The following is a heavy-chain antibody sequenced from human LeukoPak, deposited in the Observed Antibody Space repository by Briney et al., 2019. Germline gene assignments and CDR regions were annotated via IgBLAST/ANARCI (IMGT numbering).Heavy chain of an antibody. Sequence: PSETLSLTCTVSGGSVSSGSYYWSWIRQPPGKGLEWIGYIYYSGNTNYNPSLKSRVTISLDTSKNQFSLKLSSLTAADTAVYYCARRGSGGSWIDYWGQGTLVTVSS. J-gene: IGHJ4*02. V-gene: IGHV4-61*01. D-gene: IGHD3-16*01. CDR3: ARRGSGGSWIDY. CDR1: GGSVSSGSYY. CDR2: IYYSGNT.